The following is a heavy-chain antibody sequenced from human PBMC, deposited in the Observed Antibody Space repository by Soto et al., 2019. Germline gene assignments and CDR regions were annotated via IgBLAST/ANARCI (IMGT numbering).Heavy chain of an antibody. V-gene: IGHV4-59*08. CDR3: VRLTTPGSSSWYPGWYFDL. Sequence: QVQLQESGPGLVKPSETLSLTCTVSGGSISSYYWSWIRQPPGKGLEWIGYIYYSGSTNYNPTLTSGETISVRTSTSPLALRRNSVTAADTAVYICVRLTTPGSSSWYPGWYFDLWGRGNLVTVSS. D-gene: IGHD6-13*01. CDR1: GGSISSYY. J-gene: IGHJ2*01. CDR2: IYYSGST.